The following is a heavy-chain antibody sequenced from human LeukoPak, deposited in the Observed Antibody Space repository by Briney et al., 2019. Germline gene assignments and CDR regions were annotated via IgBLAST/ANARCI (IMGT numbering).Heavy chain of an antibody. CDR2: MNPNSGNT. Sequence: GASVKVSCKASGYTFLSYDINWVRQATGQGLEWMGWMNPNSGNTGYAQKFQGRVTMTRNASISTAYMELSSLRSEDTAVYYCARAPAYNYGGDYFDYWGQGTLVTVSS. CDR3: ARAPAYNYGGDYFDY. V-gene: IGHV1-8*01. D-gene: IGHD5-18*01. J-gene: IGHJ4*02. CDR1: GYTFLSYD.